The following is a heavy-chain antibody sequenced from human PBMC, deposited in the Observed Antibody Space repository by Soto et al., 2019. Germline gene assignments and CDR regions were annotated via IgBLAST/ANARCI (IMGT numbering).Heavy chain of an antibody. V-gene: IGHV3-21*01. CDR2: ISSSSSYI. Sequence: GGSLRLSCAASGFTFSSYSMNWVRQAPGKGLEWVSSISSSSSYIYYADSVKGRFTISRDNAKNSLYLQMNSLRAEDTAVYYCARDRRGGGSFLYGMDIWGQGTMVTVSS. CDR1: GFTFSSYS. CDR3: ARDRRGGGSFLYGMDI. D-gene: IGHD2-15*01. J-gene: IGHJ6*02.